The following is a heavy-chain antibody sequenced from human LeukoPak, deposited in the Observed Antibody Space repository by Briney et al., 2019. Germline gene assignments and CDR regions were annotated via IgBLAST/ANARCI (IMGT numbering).Heavy chain of an antibody. CDR1: GYSFTSYW. V-gene: IGHV5-10-1*01. J-gene: IGHJ3*02. CDR2: IDPSDSYT. CDR3: ARHVVYCSGGSCTSGRFDI. D-gene: IGHD2-15*01. Sequence: GESLQISCKGSGYSFTSYWISRVRQMPGKGLEWMGRIDPSDSYTNYSPSFQGHVTISADKSISTAYLQWSSLKASDTAMYYCARHVVYCSGGSCTSGRFDIWGQGTMVTVSS.